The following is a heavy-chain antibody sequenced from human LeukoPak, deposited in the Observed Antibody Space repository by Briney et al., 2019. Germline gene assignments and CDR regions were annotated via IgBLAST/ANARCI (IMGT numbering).Heavy chain of an antibody. CDR3: ARDCGDYVGGNWFDP. J-gene: IGHJ5*02. Sequence: GGSLRLSCVVSGFTFSSYEMNWVRQAPGKELEWVSYIRSSGDTIYYADSVKGRFTISRDNAKNSLYLQMNSLRAEDTAVYYCARDCGDYVGGNWFDPWGQGTLVTVSS. CDR1: GFTFSSYE. CDR2: IRSSGDTI. V-gene: IGHV3-48*03. D-gene: IGHD4-17*01.